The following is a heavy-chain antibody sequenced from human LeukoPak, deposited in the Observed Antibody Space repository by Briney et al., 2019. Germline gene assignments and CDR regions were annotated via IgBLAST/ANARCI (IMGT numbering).Heavy chain of an antibody. CDR1: GFTFPSYA. J-gene: IGHJ4*02. CDR3: ARDSRYFGWLPPSLDY. D-gene: IGHD3-9*01. CDR2: ISSSGSTI. Sequence: GGSLRLSCAASGFTFPSYAMNWVRQAPGKGLEWVSYISSSGSTIYYADSVKGRFTISRDNAKNSLYLQMNSLRAEDTAVYYCARDSRYFGWLPPSLDYWGQGTLVTVSS. V-gene: IGHV3-48*03.